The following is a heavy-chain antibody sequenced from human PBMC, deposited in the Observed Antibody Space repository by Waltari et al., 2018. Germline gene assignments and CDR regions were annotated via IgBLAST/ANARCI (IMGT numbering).Heavy chain of an antibody. Sequence: QVQLQQWGAGLLKPSETLSLTCAVYGGSFSGYYWGWISQPQGKGLEWIGEINHSGSTNYNPSLKSRVTISVDTSKNQFSLKLSSVTAADTAVYYCARGPYYDFWSGPYYFDYWGQGTLVTVSS. V-gene: IGHV4-34*01. CDR1: GGSFSGYY. CDR2: INHSGST. CDR3: ARGPYYDFWSGPYYFDY. J-gene: IGHJ4*02. D-gene: IGHD3-3*01.